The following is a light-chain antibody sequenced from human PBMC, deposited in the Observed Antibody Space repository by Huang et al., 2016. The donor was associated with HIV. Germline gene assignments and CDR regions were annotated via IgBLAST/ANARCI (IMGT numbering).Light chain of an antibody. CDR2: GAS. CDR3: QQYNNWPLYT. CDR1: QSVSSN. J-gene: IGKJ2*01. Sequence: EIVMTQSTATLSVSPGERATLSCRASQSVSSNLAWYQQKPGQAPSLLIYGASTRATGIPARFSGSGSGTEFTLTISRLQSEYFAVYYCQQYNNWPLYTFGQGTKLEIK. V-gene: IGKV3-15*01.